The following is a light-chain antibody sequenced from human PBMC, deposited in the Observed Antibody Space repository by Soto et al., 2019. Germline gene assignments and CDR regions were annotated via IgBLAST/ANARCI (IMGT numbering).Light chain of an antibody. CDR2: EVG. CDR1: KNALGVYDP. V-gene: IGLV2-8*01. J-gene: IGLJ1*01. CDR3: KSYAGSNTYV. Sequence: LTQPPSASGSPGQSVTITCTGTKNALGVYDPVSWYQHHPGKAPRLIMYEVGQRSFGVPDPVSGSKYGNTASLTVSGLQAADEADYFCKSYAGSNTYVFGSGTKVTVL.